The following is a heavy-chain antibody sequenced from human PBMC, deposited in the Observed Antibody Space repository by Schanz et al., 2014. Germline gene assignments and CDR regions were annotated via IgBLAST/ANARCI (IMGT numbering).Heavy chain of an antibody. Sequence: EVHLVESGGGLVQPGGSLRLSCAASGVTVSSNYMSWVRQAPGKGLEWVSLIYSGGSTYYADSVKGRFTVSRDNSKNTLYLQMGSLRVEDTAVYYCVSGYTSGFWGQGTLVTVSS. J-gene: IGHJ4*02. V-gene: IGHV3-66*01. CDR1: GVTVSSNY. D-gene: IGHD6-25*01. CDR2: IYSGGST. CDR3: VSGYTSGF.